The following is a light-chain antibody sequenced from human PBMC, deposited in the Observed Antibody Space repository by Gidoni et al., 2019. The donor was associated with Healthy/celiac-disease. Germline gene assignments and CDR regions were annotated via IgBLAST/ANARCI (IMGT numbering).Light chain of an antibody. CDR1: QSVSIN. Sequence: EIVMTHSPATLSVSPGETATLSCRASQSVSINLALYQQKPGQAPRLLIYGASTRATGIPARFSGSGSGTEFTLTISSRQSEDFAVYYCQQYNNWPPSRTFGGGTKVEIK. CDR3: QQYNNWPPSRT. CDR2: GAS. V-gene: IGKV3-15*01. J-gene: IGKJ4*01.